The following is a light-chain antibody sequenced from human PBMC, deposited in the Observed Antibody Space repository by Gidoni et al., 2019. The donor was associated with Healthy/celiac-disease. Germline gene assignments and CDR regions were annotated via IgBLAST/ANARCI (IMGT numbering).Light chain of an antibody. Sequence: DVQLTQSPSSLSASVGDRVTLTCRVSQGISSYLNLYRQKPGKVPKLLIYSASNLQSGVASRFSGSRAGTEFTLTISSMQAEDVATYYGQRTYKETPLTFGGGTKVEIK. V-gene: IGKV1-27*01. CDR3: QRTYKETPLT. CDR1: QGISSY. CDR2: SAS. J-gene: IGKJ4*02.